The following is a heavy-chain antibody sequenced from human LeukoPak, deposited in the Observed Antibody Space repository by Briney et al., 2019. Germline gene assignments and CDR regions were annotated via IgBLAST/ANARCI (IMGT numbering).Heavy chain of an antibody. CDR3: ARGYYDSSGYYQFDY. CDR2: IWYDGSNK. CDR1: GFTFSSYG. J-gene: IGHJ4*02. Sequence: GRSLRLSCAASGFTFSSYGMHWVRQAPGKGLEWVAVIWYDGSNKYYADSVKGRFTISRDNSKNTLYLQMNSLRAEDTAVYYCARGYYDSSGYYQFDYWGQGTLATVSS. V-gene: IGHV3-33*01. D-gene: IGHD3-22*01.